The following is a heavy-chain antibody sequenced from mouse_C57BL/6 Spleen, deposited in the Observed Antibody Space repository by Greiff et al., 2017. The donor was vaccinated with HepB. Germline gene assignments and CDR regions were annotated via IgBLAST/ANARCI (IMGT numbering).Heavy chain of an antibody. D-gene: IGHD1-1*02. V-gene: IGHV5-16*01. CDR2: INYDGSST. Sequence: EVQLVESEGGLVQPGSSMKLSCTASGFTFSDYYMAWVRQVPEKGLEWVANINYDGSSTYYLDSLKSRFIISRDNAKNILYLQMSSLKSEDTATYYCARVWSRGAMDYWGQGTSVTVSS. J-gene: IGHJ4*01. CDR3: ARVWSRGAMDY. CDR1: GFTFSDYY.